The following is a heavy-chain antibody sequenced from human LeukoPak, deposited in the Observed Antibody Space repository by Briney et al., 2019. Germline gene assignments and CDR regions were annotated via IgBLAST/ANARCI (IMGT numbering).Heavy chain of an antibody. V-gene: IGHV4-59*11. D-gene: IGHD1-26*01. CDR3: ARDGPTSTAPFDY. CDR2: FYHAGNS. Sequence: SKTLSLTCTVSGGSITSHFWSWIRQPPGGGLEWIGNFYHAGNSNLNPSLKSRVTMSVDTSKNQFSLKLRSMTAADTAVYYCARDGPTSTAPFDYWGQGTLVTVSS. CDR1: GGSITSHF. J-gene: IGHJ4*02.